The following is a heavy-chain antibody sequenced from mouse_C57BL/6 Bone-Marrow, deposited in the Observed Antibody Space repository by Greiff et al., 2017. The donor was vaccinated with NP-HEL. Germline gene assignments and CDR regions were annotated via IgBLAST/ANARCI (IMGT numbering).Heavy chain of an antibody. V-gene: IGHV1-36*01. D-gene: IGHD2-3*01. CDR2: VYPCNGGT. Sequence: VQLQESGPVLVKPGPSVKISCKASGFTFTDYYMRWVKQRHGKSLEWIGLVYPCNGGTCYNQKFKGRATLTVDTSSSTAYMKLNSRTSEDSAVYYCARGDGWSFAYWGQGTPVTVSA. CDR1: GFTFTDYY. J-gene: IGHJ3*01. CDR3: ARGDGWSFAY.